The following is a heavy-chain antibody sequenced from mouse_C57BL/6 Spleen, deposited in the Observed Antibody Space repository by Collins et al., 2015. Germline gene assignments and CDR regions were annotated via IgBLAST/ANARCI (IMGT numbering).Heavy chain of an antibody. CDR3: AGYYYYGSRGYFDV. Sequence: EVQLQQSGPELVKPGASVKISCKASGFSFTGYSMNWVKQSPEKSLEWIGEINPSTGGTTYNQKFKAKATLTVDKSSSTAYMQLKSLTSEDSAVYYCAGYYYYGSRGYFDVWGTGTTVTVSS. V-gene: IGHV1-42*01. CDR1: GFSFTGYS. CDR2: INPSTGGT. D-gene: IGHD1-1*01. J-gene: IGHJ1*03.